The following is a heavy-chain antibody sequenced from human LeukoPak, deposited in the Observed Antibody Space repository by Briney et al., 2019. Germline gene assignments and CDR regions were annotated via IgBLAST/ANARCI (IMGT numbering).Heavy chain of an antibody. CDR1: AGSISTYY. Sequence: PSETLSLTCTVSAGSISTYYWSWIRQPPGKGLEWIGYIFYSGSTKYNPSLKSRATISVDTSKKQFSLKLSSVTAADTAVYYCATLEIGDYYFDYWGQGTLVTVSS. V-gene: IGHV4-59*01. CDR2: IFYSGST. D-gene: IGHD2-21*01. CDR3: ATLEIGDYYFDY. J-gene: IGHJ4*02.